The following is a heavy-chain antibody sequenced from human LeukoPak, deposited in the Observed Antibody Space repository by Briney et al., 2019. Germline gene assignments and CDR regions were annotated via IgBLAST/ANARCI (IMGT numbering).Heavy chain of an antibody. CDR2: ITSISSAS. D-gene: IGHD3-22*01. V-gene: IGHV3-23*01. J-gene: IGHJ4*02. CDR3: VKDRPNYYGSNGYYYRQNGDY. Sequence: SGGSLRLSCAASGFTFSIYAMSWVRQAPGKGLEWVSSITSISSASFYADSVKGRFTISRDNSRDTLYLQMNSLRAGDTAIYYCVKDRPNYYGSNGYYYRQNGDYWGQGTLVAVSS. CDR1: GFTFSIYA.